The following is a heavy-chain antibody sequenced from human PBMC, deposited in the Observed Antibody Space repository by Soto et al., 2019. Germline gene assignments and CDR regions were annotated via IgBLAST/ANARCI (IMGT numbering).Heavy chain of an antibody. J-gene: IGHJ4*02. CDR2: IDPKSGGT. D-gene: IGHD3-9*01. CDR3: ARGEEYETLTDQLGVVH. V-gene: IGHV1-2*02. CDR1: GYPFSGYY. Sequence: QVQLVQSGAEVKKPGASVKVSCKASGYPFSGYYIQWVRQAPGQGLEWMGWIDPKSGGTKYVQKCQGRISMTRDTSIGTAVMEVSRLRSDDTAGDYCARGEEYETLTDQLGVVHWGQGTLVTVSS.